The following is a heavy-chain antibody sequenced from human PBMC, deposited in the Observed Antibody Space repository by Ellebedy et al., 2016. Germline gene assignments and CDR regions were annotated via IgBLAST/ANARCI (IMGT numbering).Heavy chain of an antibody. V-gene: IGHV4-34*01. CDR1: GGSFSGYY. J-gene: IGHJ6*03. CDR2: INHSGST. Sequence: SETLSLXCAVYGGSFSGYYWSWIRQPPGKGLEWIGEINHSGSTNYNPSLKSRVTISVDTSKNQFSLKLSSVTAADMAVYYCARVFGYYYYMDVWGKGTTVTVSS. CDR3: ARVFGYYYYMDV. D-gene: IGHD3-10*01.